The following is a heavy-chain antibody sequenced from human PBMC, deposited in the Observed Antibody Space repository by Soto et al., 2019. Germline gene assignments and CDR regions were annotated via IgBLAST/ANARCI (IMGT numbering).Heavy chain of an antibody. CDR3: ARGKIAAAGTRGSWFDP. V-gene: IGHV1-8*01. Sequence: QVQLVQSGAEVKKPGASVKVSCKASGYTFTSYDINWVRQATGQGLEWMGWMNPNSGNTGYAQKFQGRVTMTRNTSISTAYMELSSLRSEDTDVYYCARGKIAAAGTRGSWFDPWGQGTLVTASS. D-gene: IGHD6-13*01. CDR2: MNPNSGNT. J-gene: IGHJ5*02. CDR1: GYTFTSYD.